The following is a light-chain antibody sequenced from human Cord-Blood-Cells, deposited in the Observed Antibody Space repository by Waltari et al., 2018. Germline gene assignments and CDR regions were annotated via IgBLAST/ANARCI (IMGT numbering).Light chain of an antibody. CDR3: SSYTSSSTHYV. CDR2: AVR. J-gene: IGLJ1*01. Sequence: QSALTQPASVSGSPGQSITISCTGTSSDVGGYNYVSWYQQHPGKDPKLMIYAVRNLPSGVSNRFSGAKSCNTASLTISGLQAEDEADYYCSSYTSSSTHYVFGTGTKVTVL. V-gene: IGLV2-14*01. CDR1: SSDVGGYNY.